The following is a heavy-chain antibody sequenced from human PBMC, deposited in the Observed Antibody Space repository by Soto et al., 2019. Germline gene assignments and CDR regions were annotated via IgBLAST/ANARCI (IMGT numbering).Heavy chain of an antibody. V-gene: IGHV4-59*08. CDR1: GGSISSYY. D-gene: IGHD6-19*01. CDR2: IYYSGST. J-gene: IGHJ4*02. CDR3: ACLRVGGNPSFEY. Sequence: SETLSLTCTVSGGSISSYYWSWIRQPPGKGLEWIGYIYYSGSTNYNPSLKSRVTISVDTSKNQFSLKLSSVTAADTAVYYCACLRVGGNPSFEYWGQGTLVTVSS.